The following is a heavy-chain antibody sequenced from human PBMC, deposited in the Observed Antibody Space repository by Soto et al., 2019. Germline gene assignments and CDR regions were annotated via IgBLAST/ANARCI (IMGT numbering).Heavy chain of an antibody. Sequence: GESLKISCKGSGYSFTTYLIVWVRQMPGKGLELMGTIYPGDSDTRYSPSFQGQVTISADKSITTAYLQWSSLKVSDTAIYYCARRPFCGRDCTLTHQYYYPLAVWGQGPTFTVYS. J-gene: IGHJ6*02. CDR1: GYSFTTYL. CDR3: ARRPFCGRDCTLTHQYYYPLAV. V-gene: IGHV5-51*01. D-gene: IGHD2-21*02. CDR2: IYPGDSDT.